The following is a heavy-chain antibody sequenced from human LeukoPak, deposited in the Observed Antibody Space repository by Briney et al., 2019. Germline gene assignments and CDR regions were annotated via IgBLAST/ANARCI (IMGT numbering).Heavy chain of an antibody. D-gene: IGHD5-18*01. V-gene: IGHV4-61*02. J-gene: IGHJ3*02. CDR2: IYTSGST. CDR3: AGYRANDAFDI. Sequence: SQTLSLTCTVSGGSISSGSYYWSWLRQPAGTGREWIGRIYTSGSTNYNPSLKSRVTLSVDTSKNQLSLKLNSVTAADTAVYYCAGYRANDAFDIWGQGTLVTVSS. CDR1: GGSISSGSYY.